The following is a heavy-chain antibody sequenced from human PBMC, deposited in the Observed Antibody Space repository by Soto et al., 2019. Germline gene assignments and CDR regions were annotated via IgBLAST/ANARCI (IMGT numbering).Heavy chain of an antibody. J-gene: IGHJ6*02. Sequence: EVQLLESGGGLVQPGGSLRLSCAASGFTFSSYAMSWVRQAPGKGLEWVSSISGSGGNTYYADSVKGRFTVSRDNSKNTLYLQMNSLRAEDTAVYYCAKQNTIFGVVIDFYYYGMDVWCQGTTVTVSS. V-gene: IGHV3-23*01. CDR3: AKQNTIFGVVIDFYYYGMDV. D-gene: IGHD3-3*01. CDR2: ISGSGGNT. CDR1: GFTFSSYA.